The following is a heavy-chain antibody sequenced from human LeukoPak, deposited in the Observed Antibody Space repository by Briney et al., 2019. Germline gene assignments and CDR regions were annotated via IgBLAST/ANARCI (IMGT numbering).Heavy chain of an antibody. Sequence: GGSLRLSCAASGFTFSSYGMHWVRQAPGKGLEWVAVIWYDGSNKYYADSVKGRFTISRDNSKNTLYLQMNSLRAEDTAVYYCAKDTSSSYNWFDPWGQGTLVTVFS. CDR2: IWYDGSNK. V-gene: IGHV3-33*06. CDR1: GFTFSSYG. CDR3: AKDTSSSYNWFDP. D-gene: IGHD6-6*01. J-gene: IGHJ5*01.